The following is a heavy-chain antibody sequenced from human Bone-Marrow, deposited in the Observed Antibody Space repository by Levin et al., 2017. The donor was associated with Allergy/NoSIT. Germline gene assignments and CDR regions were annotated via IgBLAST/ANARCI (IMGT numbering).Heavy chain of an antibody. D-gene: IGHD6-19*01. CDR3: ASRAPLYSSTMGAYFDY. J-gene: IGHJ4*02. V-gene: IGHV3-30*03. CDR2: ISYDGSNK. Sequence: GESLKISCAASGFTFSSYGMHWVRQAPGKGLEWVAVISYDGSNKYYADSVKGRFTISRDNSKNTLYLQMNSLRAEDTAVYYCASRAPLYSSTMGAYFDYWGQGTLVTVSS. CDR1: GFTFSSYG.